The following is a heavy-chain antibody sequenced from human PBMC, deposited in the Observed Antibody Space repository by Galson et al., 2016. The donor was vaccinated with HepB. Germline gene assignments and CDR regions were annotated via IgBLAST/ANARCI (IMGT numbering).Heavy chain of an antibody. Sequence: SLRLSCAASGFAFSSYWMHWVRLAPQKGLVWVSRINSDWSDTKYADSAKGRFTISRDNAHNTLYLQMNSLRVEDMAVYYCVRAAYSLDHWVQGTLVTVSS. CDR1: GFAFSSYW. CDR3: VRAAYSLDH. V-gene: IGHV3-74*01. J-gene: IGHJ4*02. D-gene: IGHD3-16*01. CDR2: INSDWSDT.